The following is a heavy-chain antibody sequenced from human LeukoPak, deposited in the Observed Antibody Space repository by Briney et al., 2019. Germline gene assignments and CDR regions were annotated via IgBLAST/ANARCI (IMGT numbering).Heavy chain of an antibody. V-gene: IGHV5-51*01. CDR2: IYPVDSDT. Sequence: GESLKISCEGSGYSFTSYWIGWVREMPGKGLEWMGIIYPVDSDTRYSPSFQGQVTISADKSISTAYLQWSSLKASDTAMYYCARIYCGGDCYRQDYYYYYMDVWGKGTTVTVSS. D-gene: IGHD2-21*01. CDR3: ARIYCGGDCYRQDYYYYYMDV. CDR1: GYSFTSYW. J-gene: IGHJ6*03.